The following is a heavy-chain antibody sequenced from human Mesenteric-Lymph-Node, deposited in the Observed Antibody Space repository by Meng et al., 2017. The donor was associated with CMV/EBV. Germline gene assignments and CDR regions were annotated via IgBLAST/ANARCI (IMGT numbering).Heavy chain of an antibody. V-gene: IGHV4-34*01. Sequence: SETLSLTCAVYGGSFSGYYWSWIRQPPGKGLEWIGEINHSGSTNYNPSLKSRVTISVDTSKNQFSLKLSSVTAADTAVYYCAKWGSSGYYMGYNWFDPWGQGTLVTVSS. D-gene: IGHD3-22*01. CDR2: INHSGST. J-gene: IGHJ5*02. CDR3: AKWGSSGYYMGYNWFDP. CDR1: GGSFSGYY.